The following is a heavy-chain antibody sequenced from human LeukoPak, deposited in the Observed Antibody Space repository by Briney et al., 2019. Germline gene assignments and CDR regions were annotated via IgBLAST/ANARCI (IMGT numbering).Heavy chain of an antibody. CDR3: ARVDYDSSAWGID. V-gene: IGHV3-53*01. J-gene: IGHJ4*02. D-gene: IGHD3-22*01. Sequence: GGSLRLSCAASGFXVSSNYISWVRQAPGKGLKWVSVIYSGGSTYYADSVKGRFTISRDNSKNTLYLQMNSLRAEDTAVYYCARVDYDSSAWGIDWGQGTLVTVSS. CDR2: IYSGGST. CDR1: GFXVSSNY.